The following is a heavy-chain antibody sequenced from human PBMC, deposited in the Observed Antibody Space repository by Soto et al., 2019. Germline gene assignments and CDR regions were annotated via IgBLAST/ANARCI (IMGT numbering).Heavy chain of an antibody. CDR2: ISGRGTNT. V-gene: IGHV3-23*01. Sequence: PERAVRGSCAASGCISTTNTLSWVRQAPGKGLEWVSTISGRGTNTYYADSVKGRFIISRDNLKNTVNLQMNGLGVEDTAIYYCATSFRYFDHWGQGTLVTGSS. J-gene: IGHJ4*02. CDR3: ATSFRYFDH. CDR1: GCISTTNT.